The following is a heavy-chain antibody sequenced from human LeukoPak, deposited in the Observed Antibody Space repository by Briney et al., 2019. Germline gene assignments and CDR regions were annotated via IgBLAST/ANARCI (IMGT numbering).Heavy chain of an antibody. V-gene: IGHV3-23*01. D-gene: IGHD4-11*01. J-gene: IGHJ4*02. CDR3: ATSTVAKYDY. CDR2: ISGSGDST. CDR1: GFIVRSNY. Sequence: GGSLRLSCAASGFIVRSNYTAWVRQAPGKGLQWVSAISGSGDSTFNADSVKGRFTISRDNSKNTLYLQMNSLRAEDTALYYCATSTVAKYDYWGQGTLVAVSS.